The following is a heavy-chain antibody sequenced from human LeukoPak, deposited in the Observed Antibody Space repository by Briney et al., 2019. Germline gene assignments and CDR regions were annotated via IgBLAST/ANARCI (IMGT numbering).Heavy chain of an antibody. CDR1: GISVSSNY. CDR3: ARLAVTDSSGYYYYYYYGVDV. CDR2: IYSGGST. V-gene: IGHV3-53*01. J-gene: IGHJ6*02. D-gene: IGHD3-22*01. Sequence: PGGSLRLSCAASGISVSSNYMTWVRQAPGKGLEWVSVIYSGGSTFYADFVKGRFTISRDNSKDTLYLQMNSLRAEDTAVYYCARLAVTDSSGYYYYYYYGVDVWGQGTTVTVSS.